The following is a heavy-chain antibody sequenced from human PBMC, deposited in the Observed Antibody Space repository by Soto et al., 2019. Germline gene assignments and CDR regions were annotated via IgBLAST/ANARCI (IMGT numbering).Heavy chain of an antibody. D-gene: IGHD3-10*01. Sequence: ETLSLTCTVSGGSVSSGSYYWSWIRQPPGKGLEWIGYIYYSGSTNYNPSLKSRVTISVDTSKNQFSVKLSSVTAADTAVYYCARDFEVRDPYGNYYYPMDVWGQGTTVTVSS. CDR2: IYYSGST. CDR1: GGSVSSGSYY. V-gene: IGHV4-61*01. J-gene: IGHJ6*02. CDR3: ARDFEVRDPYGNYYYPMDV.